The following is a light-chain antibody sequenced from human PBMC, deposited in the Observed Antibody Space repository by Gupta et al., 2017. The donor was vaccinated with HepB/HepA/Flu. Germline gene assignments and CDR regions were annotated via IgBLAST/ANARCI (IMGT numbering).Light chain of an antibody. J-gene: IGKJ1*01. Sequence: IQMTQSPSSLSASVGDRVTITCRASQRISSYLNWYQQKPGKAPKLLIYAASRVQSGVPSRFSGSGSGTDFTLTISRRQPEDFATYYCQQRDSTPGTFGQGTKVEIK. V-gene: IGKV1-39*01. CDR1: QRISSY. CDR3: QQRDSTPGT. CDR2: AAS.